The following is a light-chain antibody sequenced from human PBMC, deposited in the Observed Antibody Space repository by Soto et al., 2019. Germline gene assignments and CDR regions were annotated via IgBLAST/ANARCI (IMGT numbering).Light chain of an antibody. CDR1: QSISNH. CDR2: AAS. J-gene: IGKJ1*01. V-gene: IGKV1-39*01. CDR3: QQSYSRT. Sequence: DIQLTQSPSSLSASVGDRVSISCRASQSISNHLNWYQQKPGKAPKVLIFAASRLQSGVPSRFSGSGSGTDLTLTITSLQPEDFATYFCQQSYSRTFVQGTKVDIK.